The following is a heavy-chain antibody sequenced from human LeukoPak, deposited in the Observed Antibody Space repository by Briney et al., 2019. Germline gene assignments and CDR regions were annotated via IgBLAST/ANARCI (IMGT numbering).Heavy chain of an antibody. D-gene: IGHD3-22*01. CDR2: INPNSGGT. V-gene: IGHV1-2*02. Sequence: GASVKVSCKASGYTFTGYYMHWVRQPPGQGLEWMGWINPNSGGTNYAQKVQGRVTMTRDTSFSTAYMELSRLRSDDTAVYYCASSTRYYDSSGYEAQPFDYWGQGTLVTVSS. CDR1: GYTFTGYY. CDR3: ASSTRYYDSSGYEAQPFDY. J-gene: IGHJ4*02.